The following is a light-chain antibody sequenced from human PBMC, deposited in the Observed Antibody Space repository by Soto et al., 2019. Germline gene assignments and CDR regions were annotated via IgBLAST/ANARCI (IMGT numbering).Light chain of an antibody. CDR3: AAWDDSLNGLV. CDR2: NNN. J-gene: IGLJ1*01. CDR1: SSNIGSNT. V-gene: IGLV1-44*01. Sequence: QSVLTQPPSASGTPGQRVTISCSGSSSNIGSNTVNWYQQLPGTAPKLLIYNNNHRPSAVPDRFSGSKSGTSASLAISGLQSEDEADYYCAAWDDSLNGLVFGTGTKVTVL.